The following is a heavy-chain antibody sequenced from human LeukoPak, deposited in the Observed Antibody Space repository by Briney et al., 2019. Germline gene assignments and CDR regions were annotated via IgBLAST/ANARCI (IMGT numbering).Heavy chain of an antibody. CDR3: AREWGLRYFDWLPNYYYYMDV. J-gene: IGHJ6*03. CDR1: GYTFTSYY. CDR2: INPSGGST. D-gene: IGHD3-9*01. Sequence: ASVTVSCKASGYTFTSYYMHWVRQAPGQGLEWMGIINPSGGSTSYAQKFQGRVTMTRDMSTSTVYMELSSLRSEDTAVYYCAREWGLRYFDWLPNYYYYMDVWGKGTTVTVSS. V-gene: IGHV1-46*01.